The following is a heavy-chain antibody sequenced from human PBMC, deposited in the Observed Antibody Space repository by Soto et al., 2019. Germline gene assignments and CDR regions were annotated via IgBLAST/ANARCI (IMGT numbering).Heavy chain of an antibody. Sequence: QLQLQESGPGLVKPSETLSLTCTVSGGSVSSNSYSWGWIRQSPGKGLEWIGTIYSSENTYYNPSLVSRVTISVDTAMDEFSLRLGSVSAADTAVYYCARLHGYCVSTSCHGYYGMDVWGQGTTVTVSS. V-gene: IGHV4-39*01. CDR2: IYSSENT. CDR3: ARLHGYCVSTSCHGYYGMDV. CDR1: GGSVSSNSYS. D-gene: IGHD2-2*03. J-gene: IGHJ6*02.